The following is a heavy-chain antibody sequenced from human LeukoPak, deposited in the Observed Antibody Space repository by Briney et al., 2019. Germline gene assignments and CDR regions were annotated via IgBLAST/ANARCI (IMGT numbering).Heavy chain of an antibody. V-gene: IGHV4-39*07. CDR2: IFYSGST. Sequence: PSETLSLTCTVSSGSINSPTYYWGWVRQPPGRGLEWIGSIFYSGSTYYNPSLKSRLNISLDTSKDQFSLNLGSVTAADTAVYYCARGISAYNTRWFLDYFTYWAQGTLVTVSS. CDR1: SGSINSPTYY. CDR3: ARGISAYNTRWFLDYFTY. D-gene: IGHD2-21*01. J-gene: IGHJ4*02.